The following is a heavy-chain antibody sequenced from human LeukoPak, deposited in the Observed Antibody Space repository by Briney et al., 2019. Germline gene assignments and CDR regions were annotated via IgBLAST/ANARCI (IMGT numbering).Heavy chain of an antibody. J-gene: IGHJ3*02. Sequence: NPGGSLRLSCAASGFTFSSYSMNWVRQAPGKGLEWVSSISSSSSYIYYADSVKGRFTISGDNAKNSLYLQMNSLRAEDTAVYYCARVLTTVSAGAFDIWGQGTMVTVSS. D-gene: IGHD4-17*01. CDR3: ARVLTTVSAGAFDI. V-gene: IGHV3-21*04. CDR1: GFTFSSYS. CDR2: ISSSSSYI.